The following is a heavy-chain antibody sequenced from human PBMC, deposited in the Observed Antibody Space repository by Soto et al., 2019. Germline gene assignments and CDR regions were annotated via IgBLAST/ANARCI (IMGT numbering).Heavy chain of an antibody. CDR3: ARDYDVLRFGSSDDFDI. D-gene: IGHD3-10*01. J-gene: IGHJ3*02. CDR1: GYTFTSYG. V-gene: IGHV1-18*01. CDR2: ISAYNGNT. Sequence: ASVKVSCKASGYTFTSYGISWVRQAPGQGLEWMGWISAYNGNTNYAQKLQGRVTMTTDTSTSTAYMEMXXLRSDDTAVYYCARDYDVLRFGSSDDFDIWGQGTMVTV.